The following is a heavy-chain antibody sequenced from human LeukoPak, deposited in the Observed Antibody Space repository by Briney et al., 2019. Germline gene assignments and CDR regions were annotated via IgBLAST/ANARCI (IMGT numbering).Heavy chain of an antibody. J-gene: IGHJ6*02. V-gene: IGHV3-33*01. Sequence: GGSLRLSCAASGFTFSSYGMHWVRQAPGKGLEWVAVIWYDGSNKYYADSVKGRFTISRDNAKNTLYLQMNSLRAEDTAVYHCTRGNYYAMDVWGQGTTVTVSS. CDR3: TRGNYYAMDV. CDR2: IWYDGSNK. CDR1: GFTFSSYG.